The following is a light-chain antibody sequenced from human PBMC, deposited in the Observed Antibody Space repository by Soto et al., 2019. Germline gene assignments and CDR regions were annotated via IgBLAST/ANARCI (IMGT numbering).Light chain of an antibody. CDR1: QGISSY. V-gene: IGKV1-9*01. CDR2: AAS. Sequence: DIQLTQSPSFLSASVGDRVTITCRASQGISSYLVWYQQKPGKAPKVLIYAASTLESGVPSRFSGSGSGTEFTLTINSLQPEDFGSYFCQQLQSYPRTFGQGTKVEIK. CDR3: QQLQSYPRT. J-gene: IGKJ1*01.